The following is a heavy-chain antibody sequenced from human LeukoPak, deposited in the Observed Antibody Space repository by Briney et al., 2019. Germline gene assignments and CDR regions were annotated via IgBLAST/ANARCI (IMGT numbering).Heavy chain of an antibody. CDR3: ARDPYDISGYYYGPTGGVDY. J-gene: IGHJ4*02. CDR1: GGSISSYY. Sequence: SETLSLTCTVSGGSISSYYWSWIRQPAGKGLEWIGRIYNSGSTTYNPSLKSRVTMSVDTSKNQFSLKLSSVTAADTAVYYCARDPYDISGYYYGPTGGVDYWGQGTLVTVSS. CDR2: IYNSGST. D-gene: IGHD3-22*01. V-gene: IGHV4-4*07.